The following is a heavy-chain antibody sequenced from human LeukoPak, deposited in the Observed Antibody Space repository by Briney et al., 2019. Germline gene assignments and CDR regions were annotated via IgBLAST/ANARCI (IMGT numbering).Heavy chain of an antibody. Sequence: GRSLRLSSAASGFTFSSYGMHWVRQAPGKGLEWVAVISYDGSNKYYADSVKGRFTISRDNSKNTLYLQMNSPRAEDTAVYYCALSSGGPFDYWGQGTLVTVSS. CDR2: ISYDGSNK. CDR3: ALSSGGPFDY. J-gene: IGHJ4*02. V-gene: IGHV3-30*03. D-gene: IGHD6-19*01. CDR1: GFTFSSYG.